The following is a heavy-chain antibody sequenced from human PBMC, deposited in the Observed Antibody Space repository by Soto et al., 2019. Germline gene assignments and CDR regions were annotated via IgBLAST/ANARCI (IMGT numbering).Heavy chain of an antibody. Sequence: EVQLVESGGGLVQPGGSLRLSCAASGFTFSSYWMSWVRQAPGKGLEWVANIKQDGSEKYYVDSVKGRFTISRDNAKNSLYLQMNSLRAEDTAVYYCARDQSVEMATIRAFDIWGQGTMVTVSS. CDR2: IKQDGSEK. J-gene: IGHJ3*02. D-gene: IGHD5-12*01. V-gene: IGHV3-7*01. CDR3: ARDQSVEMATIRAFDI. CDR1: GFTFSSYW.